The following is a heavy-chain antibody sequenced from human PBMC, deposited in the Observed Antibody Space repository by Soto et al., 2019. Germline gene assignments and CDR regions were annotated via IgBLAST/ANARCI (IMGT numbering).Heavy chain of an antibody. CDR2: INAGNGNT. CDR1: GYTFTSYA. J-gene: IGHJ4*02. CDR3: ARGPVGPDGPGDY. V-gene: IGHV1-3*01. Sequence: QVQLVQSGAEVKKPGASVKVSCKASGYTFTSYAMHWVRQAPGQRLEWMGWINAGNGNTKYSQKFQGRVTITRDTTASTAYMELSSLRSEDTAVYYCARGPVGPDGPGDYWGQGTMVTVSS.